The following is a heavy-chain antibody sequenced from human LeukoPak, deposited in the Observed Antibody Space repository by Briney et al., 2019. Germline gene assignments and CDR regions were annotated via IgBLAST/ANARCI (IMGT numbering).Heavy chain of an antibody. CDR2: INHSGST. CDR1: GFTFGDYA. D-gene: IGHD2-2*01. V-gene: IGHV4-34*01. CDR3: ARAPYCSSTSCYHKYFQH. J-gene: IGHJ1*01. Sequence: GSLRLSCTASGFTFGDYAMSWIRQPPGKGLEWIGEINHSGSTNYNPSLKSRVTISVDTSKNQFSLKLSSVTAADTAVYYCARAPYCSSTSCYHKYFQHWGQGTLVTVSS.